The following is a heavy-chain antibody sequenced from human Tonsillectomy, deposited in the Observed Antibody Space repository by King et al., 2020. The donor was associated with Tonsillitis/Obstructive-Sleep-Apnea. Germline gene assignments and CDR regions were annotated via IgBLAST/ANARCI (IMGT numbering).Heavy chain of an antibody. Sequence: VQLVESGGGLVQPGGSLRLSCAASGFTFSNPYMNWVRQAPGKGLEWVSVIYSGGSTYYTDSVKDRFTISRDNSKNTLYLQMNTLRAEDTALYYCARGYRYSTGWYNFDYWGQGTLVTVSS. CDR2: IYSGGST. J-gene: IGHJ4*02. V-gene: IGHV3-66*01. D-gene: IGHD6-19*01. CDR3: ARGYRYSTGWYNFDY. CDR1: GFTFSNPY.